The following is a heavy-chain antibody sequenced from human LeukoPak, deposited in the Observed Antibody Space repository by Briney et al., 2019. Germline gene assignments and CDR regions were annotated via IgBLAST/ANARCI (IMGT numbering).Heavy chain of an antibody. CDR2: ISPSGGST. Sequence: ASVKVSCKAFGYTFTSNYMHWVRQAPGQGPEWMGVISPSGGSTTYAQKFQGRVTLTRDISTSTDYLELSSLRSEDTAVYYCARGGGRYCDSTTCYSVYYLDYWGQGTLVTVSS. J-gene: IGHJ4*02. CDR1: GYTFTSNY. V-gene: IGHV1-46*01. CDR3: ARGGGRYCDSTTCYSVYYLDY. D-gene: IGHD2-2*01.